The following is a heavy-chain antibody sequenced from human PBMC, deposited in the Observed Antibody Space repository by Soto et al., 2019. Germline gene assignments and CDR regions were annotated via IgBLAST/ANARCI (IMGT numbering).Heavy chain of an antibody. D-gene: IGHD6-6*01. J-gene: IGHJ6*02. Sequence: GASVKVSCKASGYTFTSYAMHWVRQAPGQRLEWMGWINAGNGNTKYSQKFQGRVTITRNTSASTAYMELSSLRSEDTAVYYCARGWGSSSAYYYYYGMDVWGQGTTVTVSS. V-gene: IGHV1-3*01. CDR2: INAGNGNT. CDR3: ARGWGSSSAYYYYYGMDV. CDR1: GYTFTSYA.